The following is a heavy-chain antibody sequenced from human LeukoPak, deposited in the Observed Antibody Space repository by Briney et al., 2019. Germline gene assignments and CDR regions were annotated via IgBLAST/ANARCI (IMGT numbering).Heavy chain of an antibody. Sequence: SETLSLTCTVSGGSISSYYWSWIRQPPGKGLERIGSIYHSGSTYYNPSLKSRVTISVDTSKNQFSLKLSSVTAADTAVYYCARAGSSWYQDYWGQGTLVTVSS. D-gene: IGHD6-13*01. CDR3: ARAGSSWYQDY. CDR1: GGSISSYY. CDR2: IYHSGST. J-gene: IGHJ4*02. V-gene: IGHV4-59*08.